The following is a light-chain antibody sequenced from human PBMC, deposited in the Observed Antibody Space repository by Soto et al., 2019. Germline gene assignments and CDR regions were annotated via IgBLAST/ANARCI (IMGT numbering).Light chain of an antibody. CDR1: QSVNSN. Sequence: EEVMTQSPAALSVSPGERATLSYRASQSVNSNLAWYQQKPGQAPRLLLYGASTRATGIPARFSGSASGTVFTLTISSLQSEDSAVYYCQQYNDWPLTFGGGTKVEIK. J-gene: IGKJ4*01. CDR2: GAS. CDR3: QQYNDWPLT. V-gene: IGKV3-15*01.